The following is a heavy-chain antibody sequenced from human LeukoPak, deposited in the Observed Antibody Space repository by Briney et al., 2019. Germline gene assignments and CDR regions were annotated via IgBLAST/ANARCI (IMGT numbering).Heavy chain of an antibody. CDR2: ISWNSGSI. J-gene: IGHJ4*02. CDR1: GFTFDDYA. D-gene: IGHD6-13*01. CDR3: AKAPTATRYSNSWYPE. V-gene: IGHV3-9*01. Sequence: PGGSLILSCAASGFTFDDYAMHWVRQSPGKGLECVSGISWNSGSIGYADSVKGRFTISRDNAKNSLYLQMNSLRAEDTALYYCAKAPTATRYSNSWYPEWGQGTLVTVSS.